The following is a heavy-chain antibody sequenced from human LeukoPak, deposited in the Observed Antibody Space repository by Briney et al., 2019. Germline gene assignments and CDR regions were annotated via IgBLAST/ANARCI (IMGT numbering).Heavy chain of an antibody. CDR1: GFTFSSYA. Sequence: GGSLRLSCAASGFTFSSYAMHWVRQAPGKGLEWVAVISYDGSNKYYADSVKGRFTISRDNSKNTLYLQMNSLRAEDTAVYYCAKSIGSAEWFLFDYWGQGTLVTVSS. D-gene: IGHD3/OR15-3a*01. V-gene: IGHV3-30*18. CDR3: AKSIGSAEWFLFDY. CDR2: ISYDGSNK. J-gene: IGHJ4*02.